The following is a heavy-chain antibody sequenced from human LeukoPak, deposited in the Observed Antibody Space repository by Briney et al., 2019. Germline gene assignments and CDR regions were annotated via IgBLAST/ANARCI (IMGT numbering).Heavy chain of an antibody. CDR3: VRDVGAVRGEVYFDY. D-gene: IGHD3-10*01. V-gene: IGHV3-21*06. CDR2: ITGSGPYM. J-gene: IGHJ4*02. CDR1: GFTFSTFA. Sequence: GGSLRLSCAASGFTFSTFAMHWVRRSPGKGLEWVSSITGSGPYMLYADSVKHRFTISRDNTKNLLYLEMNSLRAEDTAMYFCVRDVGAVRGEVYFDYWGQGTLVTVSS.